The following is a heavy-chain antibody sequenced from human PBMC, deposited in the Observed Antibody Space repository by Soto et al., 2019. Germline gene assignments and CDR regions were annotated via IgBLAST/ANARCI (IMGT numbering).Heavy chain of an antibody. CDR1: GDSMNNYY. D-gene: IGHD2-21*01. J-gene: IGHJ5*02. CDR3: ATGPYYCGCSVCSFNWLGP. V-gene: IGHV4-59*13. Sequence: PSETLSLTCTVSGDSMNNYYWNWIRRPPGGGLEWIANIYHSGSTNYTPSLKSRVTMSIHMSRNQFSLKLMSVTAAGAAVYYCATGPYYCGCSVCSFNWLGPGSQGDQVTVSS. CDR2: IYHSGST.